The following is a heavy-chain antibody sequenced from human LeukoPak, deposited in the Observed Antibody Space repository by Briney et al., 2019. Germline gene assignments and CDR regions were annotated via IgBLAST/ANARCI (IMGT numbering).Heavy chain of an antibody. Sequence: SETLSLTCTVSGGSISSSSYYWGWIRQPPGKGLEWIGSIYYSGSTYYNPSLKSRVTISVDTSKNQFSLKLSSVTAADTAVYYCARDPELRQFDYWGQGTLDTVSS. CDR1: GGSISSSSYY. J-gene: IGHJ4*02. V-gene: IGHV4-39*07. D-gene: IGHD1-7*01. CDR2: IYYSGST. CDR3: ARDPELRQFDY.